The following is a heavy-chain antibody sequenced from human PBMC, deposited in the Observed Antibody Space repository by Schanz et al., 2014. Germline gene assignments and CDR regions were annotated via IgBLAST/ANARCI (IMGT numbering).Heavy chain of an antibody. CDR1: GFTFSSNA. V-gene: IGHV3-48*04. CDR2: ISGSSIHK. Sequence: EVQLLESGGGLVQPGGSLRLSCAASGFTFSSNAMCWIRQAPGKGLEWVSHISGSSIHKNYADSVKGRFSISRDNGETSVYLQINSLRVEDTAVYYCARFLARYQYYGVDVWGQGTTVIVSS. CDR3: ARFLARYQYYGVDV. D-gene: IGHD3-3*01. J-gene: IGHJ6*02.